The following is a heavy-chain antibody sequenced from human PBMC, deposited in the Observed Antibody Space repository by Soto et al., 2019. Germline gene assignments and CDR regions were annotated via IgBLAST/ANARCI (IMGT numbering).Heavy chain of an antibody. V-gene: IGHV3-30*18. CDR1: GFTFSSYG. CDR2: ISYDGSNK. CDR3: AKGGLGGYYGSGSYAGAFDI. D-gene: IGHD3-10*01. J-gene: IGHJ3*02. Sequence: GSLRLSCAASGFTFSSYGMHWVRQAPGKGLEWVAVISYDGSNKYYADSVKGRFTISRDNSKNTLYLQMNSLRAEDTAVYYCAKGGLGGYYGSGSYAGAFDIWGQGTMVTVSS.